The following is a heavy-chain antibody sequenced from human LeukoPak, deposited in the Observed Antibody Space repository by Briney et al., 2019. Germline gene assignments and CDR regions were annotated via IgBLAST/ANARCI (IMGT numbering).Heavy chain of an antibody. D-gene: IGHD4-17*01. CDR3: AKADDYGDYVSAFDI. J-gene: IGHJ3*02. CDR1: GFTFSSYA. Sequence: PGGSLRLSCAASGFTFSSYAMSWVRQAPGKGLEWVSATSGSGGSTYYADSVKGRFTISRDNSKNTLYLQMNSLRAEDTAVYYCAKADDYGDYVSAFDIWGQGTMVTVSS. CDR2: TSGSGGST. V-gene: IGHV3-23*01.